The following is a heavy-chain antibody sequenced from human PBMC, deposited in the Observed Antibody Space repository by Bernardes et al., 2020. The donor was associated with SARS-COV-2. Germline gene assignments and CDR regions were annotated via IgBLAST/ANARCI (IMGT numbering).Heavy chain of an antibody. V-gene: IGHV3-33*01. CDR1: GFTFSSYG. J-gene: IGHJ6*02. CDR3: ARDRIVVPAAMLRDPAGIFGYYYYGMDV. Sequence: GGSLRLSCAASGFTFSSYGMHWVRQAPGKGLEWVAVIWYDGSNKYYADSVKGRFTISRDNSKNTLYLQMNSLRAEDTAVYYCARDRIVVPAAMLRDPAGIFGYYYYGMDVWGQGTTVTVSS. CDR2: IWYDGSNK. D-gene: IGHD2-2*01.